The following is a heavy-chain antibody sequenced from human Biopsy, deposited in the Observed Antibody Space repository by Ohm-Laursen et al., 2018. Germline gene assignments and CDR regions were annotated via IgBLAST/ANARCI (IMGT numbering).Heavy chain of an antibody. D-gene: IGHD6-13*01. CDR1: GFSLSARGMC. CDR2: VDWDDYK. J-gene: IGHJ6*02. V-gene: IGHV2-70*11. Sequence: TQTLTLTHSSSGFSLSARGMCVSWIRQAPGKALEWLARVDWDDYKDYSASLQTKLSISKDTSNDQVVLTVNNVDPADTATYYCARTPILIVSAGLVYRHRRHLQGMDVWGQGIAVTVS. CDR3: ARTPILIVSAGLVYRHRRHLQGMDV.